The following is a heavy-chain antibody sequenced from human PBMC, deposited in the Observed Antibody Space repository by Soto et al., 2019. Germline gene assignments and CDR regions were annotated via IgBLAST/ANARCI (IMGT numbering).Heavy chain of an antibody. J-gene: IGHJ5*02. CDR1: GGSVSSGSYY. Sequence: QVQLQESGPGLVKPSETLSLTCTVSGGSVSSGSYYWSWIRQPPGKGLEWIGYIYYSGSTNYNPSLKSRVTISVDTSKNQFSLKLSSVTAADTAVYYCARRYYYGSGSYFWFDPWGQGTLVTVSS. V-gene: IGHV4-61*01. D-gene: IGHD3-10*01. CDR3: ARRYYYGSGSYFWFDP. CDR2: IYYSGST.